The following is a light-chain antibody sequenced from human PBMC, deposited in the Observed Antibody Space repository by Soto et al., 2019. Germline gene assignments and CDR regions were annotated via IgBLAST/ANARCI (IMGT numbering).Light chain of an antibody. CDR1: SSDVGSYNL. CDR2: EVN. J-gene: IGLJ3*02. CDR3: GSYVGSSMLL. Sequence: QSALTQPASVSGSPGQSITISCTGTSSDVGSYNLVSWYQQLPGKAPKLIIYEVNERPSGISDRFSGSKSGNTASLTISGLQGEDEADYYCGSYVGSSMLLFGGGTKVTVL. V-gene: IGLV2-23*02.